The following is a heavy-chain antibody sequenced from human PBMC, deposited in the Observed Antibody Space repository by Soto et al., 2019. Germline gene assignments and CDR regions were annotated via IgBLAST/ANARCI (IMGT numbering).Heavy chain of an antibody. V-gene: IGHV4-31*03. CDR2: IYYSGST. CDR3: ARAKYQLSQKNYYYYYMDV. D-gene: IGHD2-2*01. Sequence: SETLSLTCTVSGGSISSGGYYWSWIRQHPGKGLEWIGYIYYSGSTYYNPSLKSRVTISVDTSKNQFSLKLSSVTAADTAVYYCARAKYQLSQKNYYYYYMDVWGKGTTVTV. J-gene: IGHJ6*03. CDR1: GGSISSGGYY.